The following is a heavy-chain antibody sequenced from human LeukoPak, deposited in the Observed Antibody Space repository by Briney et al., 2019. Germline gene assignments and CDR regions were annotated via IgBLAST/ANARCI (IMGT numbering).Heavy chain of an antibody. CDR2: ISGNGDST. CDR1: GFTLSSYA. V-gene: IGHV3-23*01. D-gene: IGHD3-10*01. CDR3: ARGRGSYSLNY. Sequence: PGGSLRLSCAASGFTLSSYAMSWVRQAPGKGLEWVSAISGNGDSTYYADSVKGRLTISRDNSKNTLYLQMNSLRAEDTAVYNCARGRGSYSLNYWGQGPLVTVSS. J-gene: IGHJ4*02.